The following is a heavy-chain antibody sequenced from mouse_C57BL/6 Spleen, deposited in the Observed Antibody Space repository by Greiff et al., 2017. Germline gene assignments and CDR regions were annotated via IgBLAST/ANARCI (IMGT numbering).Heavy chain of an antibody. V-gene: IGHV14-2*01. J-gene: IGHJ2*01. Sequence: VQLQQSGAELVKPGASVKLSCTASGFNIKDYYMHWVKQRTEQGLEWIGRIDPEDGETKSAPKFQGKATITADPSSNTAYLQLSSLTSEDTAVYYCASAYYSNPFDYWGQGTTLTVSS. CDR1: GFNIKDYY. D-gene: IGHD2-5*01. CDR3: ASAYYSNPFDY. CDR2: IDPEDGET.